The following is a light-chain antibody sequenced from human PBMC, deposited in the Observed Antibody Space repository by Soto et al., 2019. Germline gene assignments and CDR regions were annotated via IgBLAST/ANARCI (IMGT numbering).Light chain of an antibody. CDR1: QSVSSN. Sequence: TLMTQSPATLCFSPWSRLTLSCMASQSVSSNLAWYQQKPGQAPRLLIYGASTRATGLPARFSGSGSGTEFTLTISSLQSEDFALYYCQQYNNWPPLTFGGGTKVDIK. J-gene: IGKJ4*01. CDR3: QQYNNWPPLT. CDR2: GAS. V-gene: IGKV3-15*01.